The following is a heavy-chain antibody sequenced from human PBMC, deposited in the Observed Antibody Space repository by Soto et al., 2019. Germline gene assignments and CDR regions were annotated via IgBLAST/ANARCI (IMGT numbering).Heavy chain of an antibody. CDR1: VGSISSSSYY. J-gene: IGHJ5*02. CDR2: IYYSWST. CDR3: ASFPNWFEP. V-gene: IGHV4-39*01. Sequence: PSETLSLTCTVSVGSISSSSYYLGWIRQPPGKGLEWIGSIYYSWSTYYNPSLKSRVTISVDTSKNQFSLKLSSVTAADTAVYYCASFPNWFEPWGQGTMVTVAS.